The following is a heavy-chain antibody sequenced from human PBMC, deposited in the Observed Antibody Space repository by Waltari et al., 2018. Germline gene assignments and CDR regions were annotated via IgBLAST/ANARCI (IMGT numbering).Heavy chain of an antibody. CDR3: ARASSSSGDY. D-gene: IGHD6-6*01. Sequence: EVQLVESGGGLVKPGGSLSLSCAASGFTFSSYSMNWVRQAPGKGLEWVSSISSSSYIYYADSVKGRFTISRDNAKNSLYPQMNSLRAEDTAVYYCARASSSSGDYWGQGTLVTVSS. J-gene: IGHJ4*02. CDR2: ISSSSYI. V-gene: IGHV3-21*01. CDR1: GFTFSSYS.